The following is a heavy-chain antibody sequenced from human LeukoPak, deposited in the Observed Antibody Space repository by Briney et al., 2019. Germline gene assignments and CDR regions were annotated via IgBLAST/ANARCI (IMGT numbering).Heavy chain of an antibody. V-gene: IGHV3-48*04. CDR3: ARGGKGWGSGWYGDAFDI. J-gene: IGHJ3*02. CDR2: ISSSGSTI. Sequence: GGSLRLSCAASGFTFSSYWMSWVRQAPGKGLEWVSYISSSGSTIYYADSVKGRFTISRDNAKNSLYLQMNSLRAEDTAVYYCARGGKGWGSGWYGDAFDIWGQGTMVTVSS. D-gene: IGHD6-19*01. CDR1: GFTFSSYW.